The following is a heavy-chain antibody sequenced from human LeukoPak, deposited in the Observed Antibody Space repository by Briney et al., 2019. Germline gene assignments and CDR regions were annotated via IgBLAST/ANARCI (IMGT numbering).Heavy chain of an antibody. CDR3: SSESGPFCPFGH. Sequence: SGTLSLTCGVSGGSISGTNYWSWVRRPPGGGLEGIGEGSLAGRTRYNPSLKNRVNISIDDSKNHLQLNLASVTAADTAVYYCSSESGPFCPFGHWGQGTLVAVTS. CDR1: GGSISGTNY. D-gene: IGHD1-26*01. V-gene: IGHV4-4*02. CDR2: GSLAGRT. J-gene: IGHJ4*02.